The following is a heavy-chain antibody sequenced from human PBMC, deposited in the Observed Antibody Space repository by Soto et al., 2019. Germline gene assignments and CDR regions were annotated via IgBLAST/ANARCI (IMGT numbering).Heavy chain of an antibody. Sequence: GASVKVSCKASGYTFTGYYMHWVRQAPGQGLEWMGWINPNSGGTNYAQKFQGRVTMTRDTSISTVYMELSRLRFDDTAVYYCARVIRGAYYNSPLDTWGQGTVVTVSS. CDR1: GYTFTGYY. CDR2: INPNSGGT. V-gene: IGHV1-2*02. J-gene: IGHJ5*02. CDR3: ARVIRGAYYNSPLDT. D-gene: IGHD3-10*01.